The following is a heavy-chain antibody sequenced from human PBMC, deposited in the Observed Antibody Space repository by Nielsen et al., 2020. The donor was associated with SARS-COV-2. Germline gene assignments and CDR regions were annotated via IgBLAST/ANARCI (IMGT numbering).Heavy chain of an antibody. V-gene: IGHV3-11*05. D-gene: IGHD3-10*01. CDR1: GFTFSDYY. Sequence: GESLKISCAAPGFTFSDYYMSWIRQAPGKGLEWVSYISSSSSYTNYADSVKGRFTISRDNAKNSLYLQMNSLRAEDTAVYYCARDKLLWFGELRYHDYWGQGTLVTVSS. CDR3: ARDKLLWFGELRYHDY. J-gene: IGHJ4*02. CDR2: ISSSSSYT.